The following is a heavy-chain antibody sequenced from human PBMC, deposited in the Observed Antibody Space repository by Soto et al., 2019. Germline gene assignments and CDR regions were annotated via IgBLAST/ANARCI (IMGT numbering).Heavy chain of an antibody. J-gene: IGHJ3*02. CDR1: GDSVSSNSAA. Sequence: SQTLSLTCAISGDSVSSNSAAWNWIRQSPSRGLEWLGRTYYRSKWYNDYAVSVKSRITINPDTSKNQFSLQLNSVTPEDTAVYYCARDNIVVVPAAMSDAFDIWGQGTMVTVSS. V-gene: IGHV6-1*01. D-gene: IGHD2-2*01. CDR3: ARDNIVVVPAAMSDAFDI. CDR2: TYYRSKWYN.